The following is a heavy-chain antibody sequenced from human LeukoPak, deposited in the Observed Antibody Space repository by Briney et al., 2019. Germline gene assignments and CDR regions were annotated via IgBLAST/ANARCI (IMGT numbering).Heavy chain of an antibody. CDR2: MNPNSGNT. Sequence: ASVKVSCKASGGTFSSYAINWVRQAPGQGLEWMGWMNPNSGNTDYAQKFQGRFTMTRNTSTGTAYMELSSLRSEDTAVYYCARVRREGSMVRGVVVPPYYYYGMDVWGQGTTVTVSS. V-gene: IGHV1-8*02. D-gene: IGHD3-10*01. CDR3: ARVRREGSMVRGVVVPPYYYYGMDV. CDR1: GGTFSSYA. J-gene: IGHJ6*02.